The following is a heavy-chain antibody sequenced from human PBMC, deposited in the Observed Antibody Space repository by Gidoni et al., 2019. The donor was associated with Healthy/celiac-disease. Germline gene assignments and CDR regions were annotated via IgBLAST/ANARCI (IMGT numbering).Heavy chain of an antibody. J-gene: IGHJ4*02. CDR1: GGSISRYY. CDR2: IYYSGST. Sequence: QVQLQESGPGLVKPSATLSLTCTVSGGSISRYYWRWIRQPPGKGLEWIGYIYYSGSTNSNPSLKSRVTISVDTSKNQFSLKLSSVTAADTAVYYCAGVGGYSSSSPNFDYWGQGTLVTVSS. D-gene: IGHD6-6*01. CDR3: AGVGGYSSSSPNFDY. V-gene: IGHV4-59*01.